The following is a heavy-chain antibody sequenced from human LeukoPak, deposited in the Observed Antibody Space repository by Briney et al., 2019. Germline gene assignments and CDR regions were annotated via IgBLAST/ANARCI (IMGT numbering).Heavy chain of an antibody. CDR1: GYTFTDYY. CDR3: ATLGATSFDY. Sequence: GASVKVSCKTSGYTFTDYYIHWVRQAPGQGLEWMGWIVPNSGGTNYAQKFQGRVTMTRDTSISTAYMELNRLRYDDTAVYYCATLGATSFDYWGQGTLVTASS. CDR2: IVPNSGGT. V-gene: IGHV1-2*02. J-gene: IGHJ4*02. D-gene: IGHD1-26*01.